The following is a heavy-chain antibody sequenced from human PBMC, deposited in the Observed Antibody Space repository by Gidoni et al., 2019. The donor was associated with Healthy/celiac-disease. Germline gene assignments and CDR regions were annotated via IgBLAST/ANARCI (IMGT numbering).Heavy chain of an antibody. CDR2: GST. CDR3: ARESLLWFGESHYYYYGMDV. D-gene: IGHD3-10*01. J-gene: IGHJ6*02. Sequence: GSTYYNPSLKSRVTISVDTSKNQFSLKLSSVTAADTAVYYCARESLLWFGESHYYYYGMDVWGQGTTVTVSS. V-gene: IGHV4-31*02.